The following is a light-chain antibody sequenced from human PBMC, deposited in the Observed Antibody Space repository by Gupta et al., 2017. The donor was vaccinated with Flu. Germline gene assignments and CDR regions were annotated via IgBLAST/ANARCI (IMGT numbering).Light chain of an antibody. J-gene: IGLJ2*01. CDR1: SSDIGVDNY. V-gene: IGLV2-8*01. CDR3: SSYAGSSDSVV. CDR2: DVS. Sequence: QSALSQPPSASESPGQSVTVSCSGTSSDIGVDNYVSWYQQHPGQAPKLMIYDVSERPSGGPDRFSGSNAGNTASLTVSGRQADDEADYYCSSYAGSSDSVVFGGGTKLTVL.